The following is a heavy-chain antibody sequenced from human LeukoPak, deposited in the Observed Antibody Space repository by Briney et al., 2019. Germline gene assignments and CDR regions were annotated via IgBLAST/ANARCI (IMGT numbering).Heavy chain of an antibody. J-gene: IGHJ6*03. CDR2: INWNDRSR. V-gene: IGHV3-20*04. CDR1: GFTFDDYG. D-gene: IGHD2-15*01. CDR3: ARRGYCSGGSCYFYYYYYMDV. Sequence: GGSLRLSCAASGFTFDDYGMSWVRQAPGKGLEWVSGINWNDRSRGYADSVKGRFTISRDNAKNSLYLEMNSLRAEDTALYYCARRGYCSGGSCYFYYYYYMDVWGKGTTVTVSS.